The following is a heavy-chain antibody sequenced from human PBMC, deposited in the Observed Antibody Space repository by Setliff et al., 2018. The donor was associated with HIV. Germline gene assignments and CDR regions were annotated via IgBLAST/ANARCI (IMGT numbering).Heavy chain of an antibody. Sequence: PSETLSLTCNVSGGSISTSSYYWGWIRQPPGKGLEWIGSIYYSGSTYNPSLKSRVTISVDTSKNQFSLKLSSVTSADTAMYYCAKEDPYYYETPEGFDPWGQGTPVTVSS. V-gene: IGHV4-39*07. CDR1: GGSISTSSYY. D-gene: IGHD3-22*01. CDR2: IYYSGST. J-gene: IGHJ5*02. CDR3: AKEDPYYYETPEGFDP.